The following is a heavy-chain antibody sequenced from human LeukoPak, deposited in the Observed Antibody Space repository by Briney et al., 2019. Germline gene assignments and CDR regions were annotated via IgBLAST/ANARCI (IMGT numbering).Heavy chain of an antibody. CDR2: INHSGST. J-gene: IGHJ4*02. CDR3: ARGGDGYYFDY. V-gene: IGHV4-34*01. CDR1: GGSFSGYY. D-gene: IGHD5-24*01. Sequence: SEPLSLTCAVYGGSFSGYYWSWIRQPPGKGLEWIGEINHSGSTNYNPSLKSRVTISVDTSKNQFSLKLSSVTAADTAVYYCARGGDGYYFDYWGQGTLVSVSS.